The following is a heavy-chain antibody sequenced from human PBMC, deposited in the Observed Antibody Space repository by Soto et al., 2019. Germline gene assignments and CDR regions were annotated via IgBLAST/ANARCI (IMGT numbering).Heavy chain of an antibody. V-gene: IGHV3-74*01. D-gene: IGHD1-26*01. Sequence: EVQLVESGGGLVQPGGSLRLSCAASGFSFSDHWMHWVRQAPGKGLVWVSCIDTDGSTTTYADSVKGRFTISRDNVKNTLYLQMDSLRAEDTALYYWSRGGGFSGNYLGGQGTLVTVSS. CDR2: IDTDGSTT. CDR1: GFSFSDHW. CDR3: SRGGGFSGNYL. J-gene: IGHJ4*02.